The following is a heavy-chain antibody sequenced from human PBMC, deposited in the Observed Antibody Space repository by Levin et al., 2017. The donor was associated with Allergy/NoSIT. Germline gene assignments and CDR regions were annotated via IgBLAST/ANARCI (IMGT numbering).Heavy chain of an antibody. CDR3: AKDRPVVPEEF. CDR2: ISGSGNRA. Sequence: GGSLRLSCAASGFTFSSYAMSWVRQAPGKGLEWVSGISGSGNRANYADSVKGRFTISRDNSKNPVYLQMNSLRAEDTAVYYCAKDRPVVPEEFWGQGTLVTVSS. V-gene: IGHV3-23*01. CDR1: GFTFSSYA. J-gene: IGHJ1*01. D-gene: IGHD3-10*01.